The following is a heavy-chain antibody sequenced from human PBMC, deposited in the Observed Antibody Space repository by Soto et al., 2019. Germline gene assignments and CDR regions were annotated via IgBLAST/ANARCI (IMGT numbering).Heavy chain of an antibody. Sequence: GGSLRLSCAASGFNFNEYVMNWVRQAPGKGLEWVSGITGSGDTYYADSVKGRFTISRDNSKNMLYVQMNSLRADYTAVYYCAKLPGGLFWGQGTLVTVYS. CDR2: ITGSGDT. CDR1: GFNFNEYV. CDR3: AKLPGGLF. V-gene: IGHV3-23*01. D-gene: IGHD3-16*01. J-gene: IGHJ4*02.